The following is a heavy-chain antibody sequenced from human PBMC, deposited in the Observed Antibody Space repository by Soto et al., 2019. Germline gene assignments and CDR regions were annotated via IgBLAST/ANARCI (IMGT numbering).Heavy chain of an antibody. Sequence: PSETLSLTCAVSGGSISTAHSWSWVRRTPGKGLEWIAEIYNSGSANYNPSLKSRVTISVDKSKNQFSLKLISVTAADTAIYFCARAVALPGLFYFDYWGQGTLVTVSS. D-gene: IGHD1-1*01. CDR3: ARAVALPGLFYFDY. CDR2: IYNSGSA. J-gene: IGHJ4*02. CDR1: GGSISTAHS. V-gene: IGHV4-4*02.